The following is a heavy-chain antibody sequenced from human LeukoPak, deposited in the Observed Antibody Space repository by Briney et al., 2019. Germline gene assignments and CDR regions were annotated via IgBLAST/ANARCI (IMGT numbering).Heavy chain of an antibody. J-gene: IGHJ6*02. CDR2: ISSSSSYI. CDR1: GFTFSSYS. V-gene: IGHV3-21*01. CDR3: PRNLYNFWSVYSPNNYTNSGMAV. D-gene: IGHD3-3*01. Sequence: GGSLRLSCAASGFTFSSYSMNWVRQAPGKGLEWVSSISSSSSYIYYADSVKGRFTISRDNAKNSLYLQMNSLRAEDTAVYYCPRNLYNFWSVYSPNNYTNSGMAVWAKGPRSPSP.